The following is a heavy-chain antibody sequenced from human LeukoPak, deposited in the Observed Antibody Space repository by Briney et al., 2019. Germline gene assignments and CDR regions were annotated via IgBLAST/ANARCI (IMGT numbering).Heavy chain of an antibody. CDR2: ISSGSVYI. Sequence: GGSLRLSCAASGFTFSSYWMSWVRQAPGKGLQWVASISSGSVYIYYADSMKGRFTISGDNTKNSMYLQMYSLRAEDTAVYYCARGPKYISATGPYYFDYWGQGTPVTVSS. CDR1: GFTFSSYW. D-gene: IGHD6-13*01. CDR3: ARGPKYISATGPYYFDY. J-gene: IGHJ4*02. V-gene: IGHV3-21*01.